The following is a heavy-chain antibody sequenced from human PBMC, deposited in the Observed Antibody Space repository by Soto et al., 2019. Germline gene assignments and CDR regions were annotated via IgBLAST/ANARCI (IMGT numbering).Heavy chain of an antibody. CDR3: AKDLRITMIRLPGY. CDR2: ISGSGGST. V-gene: IGHV3-23*01. D-gene: IGHD3-22*01. J-gene: IGHJ4*02. CDR1: GFTFSSYA. Sequence: PGGSLRLSCAASGFTFSSYAMSWVRQAPGKGLEWVSAISGSGGSTYYADSVKGRFTISRDNSKNTLYLQMNSLRAEDTAVYYCAKDLRITMIRLPGYWGQGTLVTVSS.